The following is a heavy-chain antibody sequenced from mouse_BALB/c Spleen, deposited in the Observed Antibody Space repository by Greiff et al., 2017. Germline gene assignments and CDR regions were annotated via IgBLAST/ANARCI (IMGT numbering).Heavy chain of an antibody. Sequence: VQLQQPGAELVKPGASVKLSCKASGYTFTSYWMHWVKQRPGQGLEWIGEINPSNGRTNYNEKFKSKATLTVDKSSSTAYMQLSSLTSEDSAVYYCARGPMIRSAMDYWGQGTSVTVSS. V-gene: IGHV1S81*02. D-gene: IGHD2-4*01. J-gene: IGHJ4*01. CDR2: INPSNGRT. CDR3: ARGPMIRSAMDY. CDR1: GYTFTSYW.